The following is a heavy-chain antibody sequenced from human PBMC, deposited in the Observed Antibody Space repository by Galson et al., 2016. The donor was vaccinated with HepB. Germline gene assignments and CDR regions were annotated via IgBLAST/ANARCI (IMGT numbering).Heavy chain of an antibody. D-gene: IGHD2-2*01. CDR3: SRTRTLPSSAGMGV. CDR2: LSPDGGSP. J-gene: IGHJ6*02. Sequence: SLRLSCAASGFTFSSYWMPWVRHAPGKGLMWVSRLSPDGGSPIYSDSVKGRFTISRDNAKNTLYLQMNSLRAEDTAVYYFSRTRTLPSSAGMGVWGHGTTVTVSS. CDR1: GFTFSSYW. V-gene: IGHV3-74*01.